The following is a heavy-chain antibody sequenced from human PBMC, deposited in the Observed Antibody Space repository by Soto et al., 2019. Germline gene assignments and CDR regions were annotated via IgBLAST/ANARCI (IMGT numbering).Heavy chain of an antibody. Sequence: SVKVSCKASGGTFSSYTISWVRQDPGQGLEWMGRIITILGIAHYAQKFLGRVTITAEKSTSTGYMELRSLRSEDTAVNYCARYGDYVVAFAIWVQGTMVTVSS. CDR3: ARYGDYVVAFAI. V-gene: IGHV1-69*02. J-gene: IGHJ3*02. CDR2: IITILGIA. CDR1: GGTFSSYT. D-gene: IGHD4-17*01.